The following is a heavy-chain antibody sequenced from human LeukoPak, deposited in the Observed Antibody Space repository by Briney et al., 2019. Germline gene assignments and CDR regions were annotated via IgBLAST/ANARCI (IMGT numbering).Heavy chain of an antibody. CDR3: VRVNINNWHSCDY. V-gene: IGHV3-33*01. Sequence: GGSLRLSCAASGFTFSSYGMHWVRQAPGKGLEWVAVIWYDGSNKYYPSLKSRVTISVDKSRNHFSLNLSSVTAADTAVYYCVRVNINNWHSCDYWGQGTLVTVSS. J-gene: IGHJ4*02. D-gene: IGHD1-1*01. CDR1: GFTFSSYG. CDR2: IWYDGSNK.